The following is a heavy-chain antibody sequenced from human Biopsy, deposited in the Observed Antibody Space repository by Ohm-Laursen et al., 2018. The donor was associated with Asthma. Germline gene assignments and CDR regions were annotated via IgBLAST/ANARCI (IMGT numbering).Heavy chain of an antibody. CDR3: AKRRGYSDLTDFDH. J-gene: IGHJ4*02. CDR1: GFVFSSHA. V-gene: IGHV3-30*18. D-gene: IGHD3-3*01. Sequence: SLRLSCAASGFVFSSHAMHWVRQAPGKGLEWVAVVSYDGGVAHYADSMKARFTIPRDNAKSTLYLQMNRLRTDDTAVYYCAKRRGYSDLTDFDHWGQRTLVTVSS. CDR2: VSYDGGVA.